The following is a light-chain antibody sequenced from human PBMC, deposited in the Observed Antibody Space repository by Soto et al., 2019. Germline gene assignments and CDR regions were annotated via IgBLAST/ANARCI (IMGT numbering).Light chain of an antibody. Sequence: ENVLTQSPGTLSLSPGERATLSCRASQSVTINYLAWYQQKPGQAPRLLIYGVSTRATGIPDRFSGGGSGTDFSLTISRLQREDFAVYYCQQCGSPPFTFGPGTKVDIK. V-gene: IGKV3-20*01. J-gene: IGKJ3*01. CDR1: QSVTINY. CDR3: QQCGSPPFT. CDR2: GVS.